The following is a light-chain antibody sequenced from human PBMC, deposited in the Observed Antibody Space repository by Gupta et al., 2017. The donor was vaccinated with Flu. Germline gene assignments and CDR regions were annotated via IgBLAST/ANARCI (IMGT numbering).Light chain of an antibody. CDR1: QIDSSSY. J-gene: IGKJ1*01. CDR2: GVS. V-gene: IGKV3-20*01. Sequence: PGERAILSCRASQIDSSSYLAWYQQKPGQAPRLLIYGVSSRATGIPDRFSGSGSGTDFTLTISRLDPEDFAVYFCQHYGNSPTFGQGTKVEIK. CDR3: QHYGNSPT.